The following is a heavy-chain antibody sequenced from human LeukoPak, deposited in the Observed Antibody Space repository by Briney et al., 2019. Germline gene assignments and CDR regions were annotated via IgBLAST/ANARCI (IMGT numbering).Heavy chain of an antibody. CDR3: ARDRSTHWGPDAFDI. D-gene: IGHD7-27*01. V-gene: IGHV3-21*01. CDR1: GFTFSSYS. Sequence: GGSLRLSCAASGFTFSSYSMNWVRQAPGKGLEWVSSISSSSSYIYYADSVKGRFTISRDNAKNSLYLQMNSLRAEDTAVYYCARDRSTHWGPDAFDIWGQGTMVTVSS. CDR2: ISSSSSYI. J-gene: IGHJ3*02.